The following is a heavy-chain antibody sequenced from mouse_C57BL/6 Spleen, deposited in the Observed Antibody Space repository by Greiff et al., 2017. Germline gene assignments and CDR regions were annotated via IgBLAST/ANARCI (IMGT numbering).Heavy chain of an antibody. CDR2: INPNNGGT. D-gene: IGHD1-1*01. V-gene: IGHV1-18*01. J-gene: IGHJ1*03. CDR3: ARSDYGSWYFDV. CDR1: GYTFTDYN. Sequence: EVQLQQSGPELVKPGASVKIPCKASGYTFTDYNMDWVKQSHGKSLEWIGDINPNNGGTIYNQKFKGTATLTVDKSSSTAYMELRSLTSEDTAVYYCARSDYGSWYFDVWGTGTTVTVSS.